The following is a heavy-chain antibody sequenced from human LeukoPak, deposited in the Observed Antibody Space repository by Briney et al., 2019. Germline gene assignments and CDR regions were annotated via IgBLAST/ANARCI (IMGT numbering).Heavy chain of an antibody. D-gene: IGHD3-10*01. V-gene: IGHV4-39*01. J-gene: IGHJ4*02. CDR2: IYYSGTT. CDR1: GGSISSSGYY. CDR3: ARQKGNFDY. Sequence: PSETLSLTCTVSGGSISSSGYYWGWIRQPPGKGLEWIGTIYYSGTTYYNPSLKSRVTISVDTSKNQLSLNLSSVTAADTAVYYCARQKGNFDYWGQGTLVTVSS.